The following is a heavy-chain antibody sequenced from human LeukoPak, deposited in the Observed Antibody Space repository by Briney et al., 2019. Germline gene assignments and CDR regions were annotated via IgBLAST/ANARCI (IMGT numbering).Heavy chain of an antibody. V-gene: IGHV4-59*02. CDR1: GGSVTSYY. CDR3: ARDQGSSLGMDV. CDR2: IHYSGST. Sequence: SETLSLTCTVSGGSVTSYYWSWIRQPPGKGLEWIGYIHYSGSTKSNPSLMSRVTISVDTSENQLSLKLSSVTAADTAVYYCARDQGSSLGMDVWGQGTTVTVSS. J-gene: IGHJ6*02. D-gene: IGHD6-13*01.